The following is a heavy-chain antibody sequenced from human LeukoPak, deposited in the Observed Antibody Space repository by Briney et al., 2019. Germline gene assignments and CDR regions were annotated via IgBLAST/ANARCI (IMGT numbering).Heavy chain of an antibody. CDR3: ARHASGSYSHDAFDI. J-gene: IGHJ3*02. CDR1: GGSISSSSYY. D-gene: IGHD1-26*01. CDR2: IYYSGST. Sequence: SETLSLTCTVSGGSISSSSYYWGWIRQPPGKGLEWIGSIYYSGSTYYNPSLKSRVTISVDTSKNQFSLKLSSVTAADTAVYYCARHASGSYSHDAFDIWGQATMVTVSS. V-gene: IGHV4-39*01.